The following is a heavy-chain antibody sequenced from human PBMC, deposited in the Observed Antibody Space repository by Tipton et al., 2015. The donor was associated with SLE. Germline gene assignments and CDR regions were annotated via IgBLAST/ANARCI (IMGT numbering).Heavy chain of an antibody. CDR1: GFTFSSYA. V-gene: IGHV3-23*01. CDR2: ISGSGGST. Sequence: SLRLSCAASGFTFSSYAMSWVRQAPGKGLEWVSAISGSGGSTYYADSVKGRFTISRDNAKNSLYLQMNSLRAEDTAVYYCARSDYEYCSSTSCYGPHFDYWGQGTLVTVSS. J-gene: IGHJ4*02. D-gene: IGHD2-2*01. CDR3: ARSDYEYCSSTSCYGPHFDY.